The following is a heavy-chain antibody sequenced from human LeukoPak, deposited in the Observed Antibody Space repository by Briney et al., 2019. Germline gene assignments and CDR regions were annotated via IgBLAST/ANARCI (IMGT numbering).Heavy chain of an antibody. Sequence: SETLSLTCTVSGYSISSGYYWGWTRQPPGKGLEWIGSIYHSGSTYYNPSLKSRVTISVDTSKNQFSLKLSSVTAADTAVYYCAREDTAMVWDYWGQGTLVTVSS. J-gene: IGHJ4*02. V-gene: IGHV4-38-2*02. CDR1: GYSISSGYY. CDR2: IYHSGST. CDR3: AREDTAMVWDY. D-gene: IGHD5-18*01.